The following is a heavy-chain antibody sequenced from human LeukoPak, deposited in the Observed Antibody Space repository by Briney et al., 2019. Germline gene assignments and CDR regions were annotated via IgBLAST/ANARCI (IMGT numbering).Heavy chain of an antibody. CDR2: IKQHGNEK. V-gene: IGHV3-7*01. D-gene: IGHD4/OR15-4a*01. CDR1: GFRFNTYW. CDR3: ARDTLGEGEDANYAVYFDY. J-gene: IGHJ4*02. Sequence: GGSLRLSCAASGFRFNTYWMSWVRQAPGKGLEWVANIKQHGNEKYYADSVKGRFTISRDNGKNSLDLQMNSLRADDTAVYYCARDTLGEGEDANYAVYFDYWGQGTVVTVSS.